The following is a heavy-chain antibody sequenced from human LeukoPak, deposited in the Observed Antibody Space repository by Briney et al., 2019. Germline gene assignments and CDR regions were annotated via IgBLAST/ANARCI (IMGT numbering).Heavy chain of an antibody. CDR1: GFTFSSYW. CDR3: AREVRDGYNWDYYYGMDV. Sequence: GGSLRLSCAASGFTFSSYWMSWVRQAPGKGLEWVANIKQDGSEKYYVDSVKGRFTISRDNAKNSLYLQMNSLRAEDTAVYYCAREVRDGYNWDYYYGMDVWGQGTTVTVSS. J-gene: IGHJ6*02. D-gene: IGHD5-24*01. V-gene: IGHV3-7*01. CDR2: IKQDGSEK.